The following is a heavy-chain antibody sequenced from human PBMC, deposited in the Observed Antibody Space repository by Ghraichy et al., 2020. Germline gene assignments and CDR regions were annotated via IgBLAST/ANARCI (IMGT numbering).Heavy chain of an antibody. Sequence: SETLSLTCTVSGGSVSSGSYYWSWIRQPPGKGLEWIGYIYYSGSTNYNPSLKSRVTISVDTSKNQFSLKLSSVTAADTAVYYCARALFWSGYYSFYYWGQGTLVTVSS. CDR1: GGSVSSGSYY. D-gene: IGHD3-3*01. CDR2: IYYSGST. CDR3: ARALFWSGYYSFYY. J-gene: IGHJ4*02. V-gene: IGHV4-61*01.